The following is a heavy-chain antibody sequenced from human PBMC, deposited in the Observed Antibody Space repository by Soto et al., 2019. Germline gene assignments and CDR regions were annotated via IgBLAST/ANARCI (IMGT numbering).Heavy chain of an antibody. CDR1: GFTFSSYA. J-gene: IGHJ6*02. CDR3: AKDYDFWSGYMDV. D-gene: IGHD3-3*01. Sequence: PGGSLRLSCAASGFTFSSYAMSWVRQAPGKGLEWVSAISGSGGSTYYAESVKGLFTISRDNSKNTLYLQMNSLSAEDTAVYYCAKDYDFWSGYMDVWGQGTTVTVSS. CDR2: ISGSGGST. V-gene: IGHV3-23*01.